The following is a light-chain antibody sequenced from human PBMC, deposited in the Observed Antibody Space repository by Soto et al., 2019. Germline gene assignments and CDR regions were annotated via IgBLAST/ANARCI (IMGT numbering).Light chain of an antibody. CDR2: AAS. CDR1: QGIGND. Sequence: DIQMTQSPSSLSASVGDRVTITCRASQGIGNDLGWYQQRPRKAPNRLIYAASTLQSGVPSRFSGSGSGTDFTLTISSLQPEDFTTYYCLQHNSYPRTFGQGTKVEIK. J-gene: IGKJ1*01. CDR3: LQHNSYPRT. V-gene: IGKV1-17*01.